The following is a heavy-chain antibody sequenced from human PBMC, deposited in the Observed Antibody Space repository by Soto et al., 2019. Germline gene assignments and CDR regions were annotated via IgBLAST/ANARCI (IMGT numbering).Heavy chain of an antibody. CDR3: ATFVGATTVTRGSPRDY. J-gene: IGHJ4*02. CDR1: GGSFSGYH. CDR2: INPSGSI. D-gene: IGHD4-4*01. Sequence: VQLQQWGAGLLKPSETLSLTCAVYGGSFSGYHWSWFRQPPGKGLEWIGEINPSGSINYNPSLKSRVTISVDTSKNQLSLNLSSVTAADTPVYYCATFVGATTVTRGSPRDYWGQGTLVTVSS. V-gene: IGHV4-34*01.